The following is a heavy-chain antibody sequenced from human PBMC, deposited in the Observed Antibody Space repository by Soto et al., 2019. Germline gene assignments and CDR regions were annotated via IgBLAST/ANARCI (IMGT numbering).Heavy chain of an antibody. V-gene: IGHV3-30*18. Sequence: QVQLVESGGGVVQPGRSLRLSCAASGFTFSSYGMHWVRQAPGKGLEWVAVISYDGSNKYYADSVKGRFTISRDNSKNTLYLQMNSLRAEDTAVYYCAKPELAWYSSGWYGEGSFDYWGQGTLVTVSS. CDR3: AKPELAWYSSGWYGEGSFDY. J-gene: IGHJ4*02. CDR1: GFTFSSYG. D-gene: IGHD6-19*01. CDR2: ISYDGSNK.